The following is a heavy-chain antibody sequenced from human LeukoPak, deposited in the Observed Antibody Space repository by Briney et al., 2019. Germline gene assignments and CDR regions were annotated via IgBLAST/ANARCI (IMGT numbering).Heavy chain of an antibody. CDR2: IIPIFGTA. D-gene: IGHD3-10*01. CDR1: GYRFSIYS. Sequence: GASVKVSCKASGYRFSIYSISWVRQAPGQGLEWMGGIIPIFGTANYAQKFQGRVTITADASTSTAYMELSSLRSEDTVIYYCARGAYGSGSTLLQDYYYYGMDVWGQGTTVTVSS. V-gene: IGHV1-69*13. CDR3: ARGAYGSGSTLLQDYYYYGMDV. J-gene: IGHJ6*02.